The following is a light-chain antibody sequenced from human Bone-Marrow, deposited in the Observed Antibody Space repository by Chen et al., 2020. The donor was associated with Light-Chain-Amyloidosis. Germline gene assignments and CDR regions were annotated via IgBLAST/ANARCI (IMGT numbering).Light chain of an antibody. Sequence: NFMLTQPHSVSESPGKTVIISCTRSSGSIATNYVQWYQQRPGSSPTTVIYEVDHRLSGVPDRCTGSIDRSSNSASLTISRLKNADEAGYTCQSYQSSSQGVFGGVTKLSVL. CDR3: QSYQSSSQGV. J-gene: IGLJ3*02. CDR2: EVD. CDR1: SGSIATNY. V-gene: IGLV6-57*01.